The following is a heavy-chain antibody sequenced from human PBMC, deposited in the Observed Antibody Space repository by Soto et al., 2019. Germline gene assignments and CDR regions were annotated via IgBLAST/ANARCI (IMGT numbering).Heavy chain of an antibody. CDR2: INPATGAA. CDR1: GYPVTAYY. Sequence: QLHLVQSGAVVKKPGASVTVSCSASGYPVTAYYMHWVRQAPGRGLEWMGGINPATGAARYTQTFQGRATKTRDTPTSTVFMELRGLTSEDTAVFCCARGGGVGVAGSAAFDMWGQGTLVTVSS. J-gene: IGHJ3*02. V-gene: IGHV1-46*01. CDR3: ARGGGVGVAGSAAFDM. D-gene: IGHD3-3*01.